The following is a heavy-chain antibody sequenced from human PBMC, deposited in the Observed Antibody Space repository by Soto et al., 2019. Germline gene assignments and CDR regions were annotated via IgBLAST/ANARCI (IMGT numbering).Heavy chain of an antibody. D-gene: IGHD6-13*01. CDR2: ISGYNGNT. V-gene: IGHV1-18*01. CDR3: ARVIASAADFDY. J-gene: IGHJ4*02. Sequence: QVQLVQSGAEVKKPGASVKVSCKASGYTFTSYGIGWVRQAPGQGLEWMGWISGYNGNTNYPQKLPGRAAMTPDTSMTTALTALRSLRSDDTAVYYCARVIASAADFDYWGQGALVTVSS. CDR1: GYTFTSYG.